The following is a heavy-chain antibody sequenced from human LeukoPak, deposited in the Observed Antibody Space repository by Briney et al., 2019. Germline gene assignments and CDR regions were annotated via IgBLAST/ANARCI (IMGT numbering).Heavy chain of an antibody. CDR2: INHSGST. Sequence: SETLSLTCAVYGGSFSGYYWSLIRQPPGKGLEWIGEINHSGSTNYNPSLKSRVTISVDTSKNQFSLKLSSVTAADTAVYYCARVQQWLVGIDYWGQGTLVTVSS. J-gene: IGHJ4*02. V-gene: IGHV4-34*01. CDR1: GGSFSGYY. CDR3: ARVQQWLVGIDY. D-gene: IGHD6-19*01.